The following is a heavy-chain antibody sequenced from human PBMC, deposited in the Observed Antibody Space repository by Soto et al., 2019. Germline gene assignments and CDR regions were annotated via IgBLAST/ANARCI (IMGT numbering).Heavy chain of an antibody. D-gene: IGHD1-1*01. V-gene: IGHV4-59*08. CDR1: GGSISGYY. CDR2: IYYTGTT. CDR3: VRHVMFTSGNWFDP. J-gene: IGHJ5*02. Sequence: SETLSLTCTVSGGSISGYYWSWIRHPPGKGLEWIGYIYYTGTTTYNPSLKSRVTISVDTSTNQFSLKLSSVTAADTAMYYCVRHVMFTSGNWFDPWGQGTLVTVS.